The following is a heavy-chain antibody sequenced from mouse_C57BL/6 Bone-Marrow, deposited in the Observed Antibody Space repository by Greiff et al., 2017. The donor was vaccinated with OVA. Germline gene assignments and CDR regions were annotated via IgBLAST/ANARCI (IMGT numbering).Heavy chain of an antibody. V-gene: IGHV1-64*01. D-gene: IGHD2-2*01. CDR3: ARAMTVTTPYWVH. CDR2: VHPNSGST. Sequence: VQLQQPGAELVKPGASVKLSCKASGYTFTSYWMHWVKQRPGQGLEWIGMVHPNSGSTNYNEKFRSKATLTVDKSSRTDHMQLSSLTYEDPEVYSGARAMTVTTPYWVHWGEGTTHT. CDR1: GYTFTSYW. J-gene: IGHJ2*01.